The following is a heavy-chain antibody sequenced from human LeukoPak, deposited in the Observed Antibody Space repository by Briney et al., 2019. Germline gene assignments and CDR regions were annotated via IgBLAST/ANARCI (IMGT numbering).Heavy chain of an antibody. CDR1: GGSIRDTTYY. D-gene: IGHD1-14*01. CDR3: ARGRAATTYYYYYMDV. CDR2: INHSGST. V-gene: IGHV4-39*07. Sequence: SETLSLTCTVSGGSIRDTTYYWGWIRQPPRKGLEWIGEINHSGSTNYNPSLKSRVTISVDTSKNQFSLKLSSVTAADTAVYYCARGRAATTYYYYYMDVWGKGTTVTVSS. J-gene: IGHJ6*03.